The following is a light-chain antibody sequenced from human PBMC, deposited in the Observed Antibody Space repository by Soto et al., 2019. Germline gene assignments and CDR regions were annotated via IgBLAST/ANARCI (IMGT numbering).Light chain of an antibody. CDR1: QDISGW. J-gene: IGKJ4*01. CDR3: QQANSFPLT. CDR2: AAS. Sequence: IKMTQSPSSVSASIGDTVTITCRASQDISGWLAWYQQRPGKPPKLLIYAASTLHNGVPSRFSGSESGTDFTLTISSLQPEDFATYYCQQANSFPLTFGGGTRVEI. V-gene: IGKV1-12*01.